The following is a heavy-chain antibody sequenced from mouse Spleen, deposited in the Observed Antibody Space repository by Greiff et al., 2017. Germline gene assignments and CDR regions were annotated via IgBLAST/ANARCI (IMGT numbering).Heavy chain of an antibody. CDR3: ARSGWGYAMDY. V-gene: IGHV1-80*01. CDR1: GYAFSSYW. D-gene: IGHD3-1*01. J-gene: IGHJ4*01. CDR2: IYPGDGDT. Sequence: VQRVESGAELVRPGSSVKISCKASGYAFSSYWMNWVKQRPGQGLEWIGQIYPGDGDTNYNGKFKGKATLTADKSSSTAYMQLSSLTSEDSAVYFCARSGWGYAMDYWGQGTSVTVSS.